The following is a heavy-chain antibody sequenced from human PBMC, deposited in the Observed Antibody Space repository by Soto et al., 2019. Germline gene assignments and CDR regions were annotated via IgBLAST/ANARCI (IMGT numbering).Heavy chain of an antibody. D-gene: IGHD1-1*01. V-gene: IGHV1-18*01. CDR2: ISAYNGNT. CDR3: ARDSAGRGYVAFDI. J-gene: IGHJ3*02. CDR1: GYTFTSYG. Sequence: GASVKVSCKASGYTFTSYGISWVRQAPGQGLEWMGWISAYNGNTNYAQKLQGRVTMTKDTSTSTAYMELRSLRSDDTAVYYCARDSAGRGYVAFDIWGQGTMVTVSS.